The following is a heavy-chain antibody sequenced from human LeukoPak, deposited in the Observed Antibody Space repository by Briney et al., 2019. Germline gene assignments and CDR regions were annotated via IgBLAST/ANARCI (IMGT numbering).Heavy chain of an antibody. J-gene: IGHJ4*02. CDR2: INWNGGST. V-gene: IGHV3-20*04. CDR1: GFTFDDYG. Sequence: GGSLRLSCAASGFTFDDYGMSWVRQAPGKGLEWVSGINWNGGSTGYADSVKGRFTISRDNAKNCLYLQMNSLRAEDTALYYCARGEPSSWLRLPTPFDYWGQGTLVTVSS. D-gene: IGHD5-12*01. CDR3: ARGEPSSWLRLPTPFDY.